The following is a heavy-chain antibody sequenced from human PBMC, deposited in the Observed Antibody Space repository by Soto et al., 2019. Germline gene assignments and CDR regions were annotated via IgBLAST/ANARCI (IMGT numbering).Heavy chain of an antibody. CDR3: VKSLGFCSSSSCSRDYYYYYGMDV. J-gene: IGHJ6*02. CDR1: GFTFSSYG. CDR2: ISYDGGNK. Sequence: GSLRLSCAASGFTFSSYGMHWVRQAPGKGLEWVTLISYDGGNKYYADSVKGRFSISRDNSRNTLYLQMNSLRPEDAAVYYCVKSLGFCSSSSCSRDYYYYYGMDVWGQGTTVTVSS. V-gene: IGHV3-30*18. D-gene: IGHD2-2*01.